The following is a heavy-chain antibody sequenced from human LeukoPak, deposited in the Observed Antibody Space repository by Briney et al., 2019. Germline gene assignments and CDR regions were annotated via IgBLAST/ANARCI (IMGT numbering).Heavy chain of an antibody. CDR2: IKQDGSEK. Sequence: PGGSLRLSCAASGFTFNSYWMSWVRQAPGKGLEWVANIKQDGSEKYYVDSVKGRFTISRDNAKNSLYLQMNSLRAEDTAVYYCARDRADYFDYWGQGTLVTVSS. CDR1: GFTFNSYW. V-gene: IGHV3-7*01. D-gene: IGHD3-10*01. J-gene: IGHJ4*02. CDR3: ARDRADYFDY.